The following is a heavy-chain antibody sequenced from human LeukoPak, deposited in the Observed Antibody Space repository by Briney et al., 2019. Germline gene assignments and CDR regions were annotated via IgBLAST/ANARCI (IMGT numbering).Heavy chain of an antibody. J-gene: IGHJ5*02. CDR1: GFTFSSYG. CDR2: ISVGSDVI. Sequence: GGSLRLSCAASGFTFSSYGMHWVRQAPGKELEWVSAISVGSDVIYYADSVKGRFTISRDNSKNTLYLQMNSLRAEDTAVYYCAKDGGIAAAHHWGQGTLVTVSS. V-gene: IGHV3-NL1*01. CDR3: AKDGGIAAAHH. D-gene: IGHD6-13*01.